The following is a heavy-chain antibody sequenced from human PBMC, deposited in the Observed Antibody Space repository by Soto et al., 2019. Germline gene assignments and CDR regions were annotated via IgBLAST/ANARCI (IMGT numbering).Heavy chain of an antibody. CDR3: AKAPRGEMATD. J-gene: IGHJ4*02. D-gene: IGHD5-12*01. V-gene: IGHV1-18*01. CDR2: INTYNGMT. CDR1: GYTFINYH. Sequence: QVQLVQSGGEVKKPGASVTVSCKASGYTFINYHITWVRQAPGQGLEWMAWINTYNGMTDYAQRFQGRVTMTRDTSPSTAYMELRNLGSDGTAVYFCAKAPRGEMATDWGQGTRVTVSS.